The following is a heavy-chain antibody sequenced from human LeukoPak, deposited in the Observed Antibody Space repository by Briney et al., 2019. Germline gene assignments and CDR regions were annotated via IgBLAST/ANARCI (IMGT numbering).Heavy chain of an antibody. J-gene: IGHJ4*02. CDR3: ARDRLYAAAARFDY. Sequence: ASVKVSCKASGYTFTSYGISWVRQAPGQGLDWMGWISAYNGNTNYAQKLQGRVTMTTDTSTSTAYMELRSLRSDDTAVYYCARDRLYAAAARFDYWGQGTLVTVSS. CDR2: ISAYNGNT. CDR1: GYTFTSYG. D-gene: IGHD6-13*01. V-gene: IGHV1-18*04.